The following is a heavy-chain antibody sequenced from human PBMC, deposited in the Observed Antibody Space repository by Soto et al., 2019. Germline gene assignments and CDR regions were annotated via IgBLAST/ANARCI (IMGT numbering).Heavy chain of an antibody. J-gene: IGHJ5*02. Sequence: EVQLVESGGGLVQPGGSLRLSCAASGFTFSSYSMNWVRQAPGKGLEWVSYVSSSSSTIYYADSVKGRFTISRDNAKNSLYLQMNSLRDEDTAVYYCARDQYYYDSSGYYSSWGQGTLVTVSS. D-gene: IGHD3-22*01. V-gene: IGHV3-48*02. CDR3: ARDQYYYDSSGYYSS. CDR2: VSSSSSTI. CDR1: GFTFSSYS.